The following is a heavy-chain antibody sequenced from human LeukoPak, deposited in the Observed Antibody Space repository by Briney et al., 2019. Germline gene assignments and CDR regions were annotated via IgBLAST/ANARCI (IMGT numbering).Heavy chain of an antibody. J-gene: IGHJ6*03. CDR1: GGSISSSSYY. CDR2: IYYSGST. V-gene: IGHV4-39*01. CDR3: ARVFILWFGGGYYYYMDV. D-gene: IGHD3-10*01. Sequence: SETLSLTCTVSGGSISSSSYYWGWIRQPPGKGLEWIGSIYYSGSTYYNPSLKSRVTISVDTSKNQFSLKLSSVTAADTAVYYCARVFILWFGGGYYYYMDVWGKGTTVTVSS.